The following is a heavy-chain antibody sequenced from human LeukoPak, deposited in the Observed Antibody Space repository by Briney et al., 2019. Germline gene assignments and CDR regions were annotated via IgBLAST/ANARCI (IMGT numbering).Heavy chain of an antibody. D-gene: IGHD6-6*01. CDR2: INHSGST. J-gene: IGHJ4*02. Sequence: SETLSLTCAVYGGSFSGYYWSWIRQPPGKGLEWIGEINHSGSTSYNPSLKSRVTISVDTSKNQFSLKLSSVTAADTAVYYCATIPKLRGKYSSTYSWGEYWGQGTLVTVSS. CDR1: GGSFSGYY. CDR3: ATIPKLRGKYSSTYSWGEY. V-gene: IGHV4-34*01.